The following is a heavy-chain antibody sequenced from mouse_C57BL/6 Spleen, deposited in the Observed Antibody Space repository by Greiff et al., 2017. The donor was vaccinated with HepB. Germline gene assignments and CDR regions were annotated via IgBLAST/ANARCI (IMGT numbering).Heavy chain of an antibody. D-gene: IGHD1-1*01. J-gene: IGHJ1*03. Sequence: QVQLQQPGAELVRPGSSVKLSCKASGYTFTSYWMHWVKQRPIQGLEWIGNIDPSDSETHYNQKFKDKATLTVDKSSSTAYMQLSSLTSEDSAVYYCARYYYGSRGYFDVWGTGTTVTVSS. V-gene: IGHV1-52*01. CDR2: IDPSDSET. CDR1: GYTFTSYW. CDR3: ARYYYGSRGYFDV.